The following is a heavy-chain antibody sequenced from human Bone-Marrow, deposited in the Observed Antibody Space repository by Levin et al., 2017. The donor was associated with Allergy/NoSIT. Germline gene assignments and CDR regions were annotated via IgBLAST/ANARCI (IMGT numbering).Heavy chain of an antibody. Sequence: KVSCQGSGYSFNSYWISWVRQRPGKALEWMGRIDPSDSHINYSPAFEGHVTISADKSIDTAFLQWSNLKASDTAVYYCVRWGYDYGDVDFWGQGTLVAVSS. CDR3: VRWGYDYGDVDF. J-gene: IGHJ4*02. CDR2: IDPSDSHI. D-gene: IGHD4-17*01. V-gene: IGHV5-10-1*01. CDR1: GYSFNSYW.